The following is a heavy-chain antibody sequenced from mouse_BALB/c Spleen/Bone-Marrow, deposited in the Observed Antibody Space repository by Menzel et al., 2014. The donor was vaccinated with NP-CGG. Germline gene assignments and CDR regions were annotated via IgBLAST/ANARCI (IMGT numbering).Heavy chain of an antibody. CDR2: ISSGGNNT. J-gene: IGHJ3*01. CDR1: GFTFSTYT. CDR3: ASFITTMSPWSAY. V-gene: IGHV5-9*03. Sequence: EVKLVESGGDLVKPGGSLKLSCAASGFTFSTYTMSWVRQTPEKGLEWVATISSGGNNTYYPDSLKGRFTISRDNAKNNLYLQMSSLRSEDTALYYCASFITTMSPWSAYWGQGTLVTVSA. D-gene: IGHD1-2*01.